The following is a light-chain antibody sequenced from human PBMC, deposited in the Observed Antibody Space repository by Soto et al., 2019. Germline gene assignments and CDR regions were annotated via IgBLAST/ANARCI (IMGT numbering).Light chain of an antibody. V-gene: IGLV1-44*01. CDR1: SSNIGSNI. Sequence: QSVLTQPPSASGTPGQRVTISCSGSSSNIGSNIVNWYQQLPGTAPKLLIYSNNRRPSGVPDRFSGSKSGTSASLAISGLQSEDDADYYCAAWDDSLNGVVFGGGTKLTVL. J-gene: IGLJ2*01. CDR3: AAWDDSLNGVV. CDR2: SNN.